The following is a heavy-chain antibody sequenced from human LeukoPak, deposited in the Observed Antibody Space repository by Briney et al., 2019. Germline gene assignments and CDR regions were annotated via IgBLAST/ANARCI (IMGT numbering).Heavy chain of an antibody. Sequence: PGGSLRLSCAASGFTFSSYSMNWVRQAPGKGLEWVSSISSSSSYIYYADSVKGRFTISRDNAKNSLYLQMNSLRAEDTAVYYCARVPDYGGSSPYYYYYYMDVWGKGTTVTVSS. CDR2: ISSSSSYI. D-gene: IGHD4-23*01. CDR3: ARVPDYGGSSPYYYYYYMDV. V-gene: IGHV3-21*01. CDR1: GFTFSSYS. J-gene: IGHJ6*03.